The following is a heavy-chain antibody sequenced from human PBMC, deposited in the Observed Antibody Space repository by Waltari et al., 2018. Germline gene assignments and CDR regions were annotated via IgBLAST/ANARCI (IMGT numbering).Heavy chain of an antibody. V-gene: IGHV5-51*01. CDR2: IYPGDSDT. D-gene: IGHD2-2*02. J-gene: IGHJ6*02. CDR1: GYSFTSYW. CDR3: ARQRYCSSTSCYSDGMDV. Sequence: EVQLVQSGAEVKKPGESLKISCKGSGYSFTSYWIGWVRQMPGKGLEWLGIIYPGDSDTRYSPSFQGQVTISADKSISTAYLQWSSLKASDTAMYYCARQRYCSSTSCYSDGMDVWGQGTTVTVSS.